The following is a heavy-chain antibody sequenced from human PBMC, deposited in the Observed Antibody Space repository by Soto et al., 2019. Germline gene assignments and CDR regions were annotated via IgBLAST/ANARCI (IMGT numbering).Heavy chain of an antibody. Sequence: SETLSLTCTVSGGSVSSGRYYWSWLRQPPGKGLEWIGYIYYSGSTNYNPSLKSRVTISVDTSKNQFSLKLSSVTAADTAVYYCARGVFGSGSYFSVYYYYRMDVWGQGTTVT. CDR2: IYYSGST. J-gene: IGHJ6*02. CDR1: GGSVSSGRYY. CDR3: ARGVFGSGSYFSVYYYYRMDV. V-gene: IGHV4-61*01. D-gene: IGHD3-10*01.